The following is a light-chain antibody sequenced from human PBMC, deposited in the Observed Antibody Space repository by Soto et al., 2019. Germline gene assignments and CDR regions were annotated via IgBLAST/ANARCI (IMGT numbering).Light chain of an antibody. CDR3: QQRSSWPPVIT. V-gene: IGKV3-11*01. CDR1: QTFSSH. Sequence: EIVLTQSPATLSLSPGERATLSCRASQTFSSHLAWYQQKPGQAPRLLIYDASKRATGIPARFSGRGSGTDFTLTISSREPEDFAVYYCQQRSSWPPVITFGQGTRLEIK. CDR2: DAS. J-gene: IGKJ5*01.